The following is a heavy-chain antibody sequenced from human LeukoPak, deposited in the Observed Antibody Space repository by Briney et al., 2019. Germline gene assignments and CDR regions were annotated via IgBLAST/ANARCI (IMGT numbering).Heavy chain of an antibody. V-gene: IGHV1-18*01. J-gene: IGHJ5*02. Sequence: ASVTVSCKASGYTFTSFGIIWVRQAPGHGLEWMGWISGNNGNTNYAQKFQSRVTMTTDTSTSTAYLELRSLRSDDAAVYYCSRTKKSVAASFNWFDPWGQGTLVTVSS. D-gene: IGHD6-19*01. CDR2: ISGNNGNT. CDR1: GYTFTSFG. CDR3: SRTKKSVAASFNWFDP.